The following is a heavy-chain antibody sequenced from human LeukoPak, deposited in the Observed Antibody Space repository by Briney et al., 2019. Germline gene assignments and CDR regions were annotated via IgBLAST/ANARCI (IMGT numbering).Heavy chain of an antibody. V-gene: IGHV3-7*01. D-gene: IGHD1-26*01. CDR1: GFTFSSYW. CDR3: ARGYRIVDLFCALL. J-gene: IGHJ3*01. Sequence: GGSLRLSCAASGFTFSSYWMSWVRQAPGKGLEWVANIKQDGSEKYYVDSVKGRFTISRDNAKNSLYLQMNSLRTEDTAVYYCARGYRIVDLFCALLWGQGTMVTVSS. CDR2: IKQDGSEK.